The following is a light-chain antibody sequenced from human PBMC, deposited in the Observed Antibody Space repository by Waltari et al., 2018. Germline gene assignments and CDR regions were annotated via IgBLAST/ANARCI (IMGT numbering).Light chain of an antibody. V-gene: IGKV3-20*01. J-gene: IGKJ1*01. Sequence: VLTQSPGTLSLSPGERATLSCRASQSISKYLVWYQQRPGHAPRLLIYAASTRATGIPDRFSGSGFGTDFTLTISRLEPEDFAMYYCQNHERLPATFGQGTK. CDR1: QSISKY. CDR3: QNHERLPAT. CDR2: AAS.